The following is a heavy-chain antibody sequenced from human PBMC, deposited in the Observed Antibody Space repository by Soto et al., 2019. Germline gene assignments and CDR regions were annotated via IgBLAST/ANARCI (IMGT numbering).Heavy chain of an antibody. V-gene: IGHV1-46*01. Sequence: ASVKVSCKASGYTFTHHYIHWVRQAPGQGLDWVGVINPSGGRTNYAQKFQGRVTMTGDTSTRTVYMELSSLRSEDTAVYYCVSATTYCSSTSCLRYGMDVWGQGTTVTVSS. CDR3: VSATTYCSSTSCLRYGMDV. J-gene: IGHJ6*02. CDR1: GYTFTHHY. D-gene: IGHD2-2*01. CDR2: INPSGGRT.